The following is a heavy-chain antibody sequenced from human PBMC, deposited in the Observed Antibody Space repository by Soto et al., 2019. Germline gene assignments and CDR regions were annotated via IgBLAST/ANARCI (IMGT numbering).Heavy chain of an antibody. D-gene: IGHD2-8*02. CDR1: GFTVNTYG. Sequence: QVQLVESGGGVVQPGRSLRLSCAVSGFTVNTYGMHWVRQAPGKGLEWVAVISRDGGTKFYADSVKGRFTIYRDNSRNTLFLEMNSRRGDDMAVYYCTGEVASGYWGQGTLVTISS. CDR2: ISRDGGTK. CDR3: TGEVASGY. V-gene: IGHV3-30*03. J-gene: IGHJ4*02.